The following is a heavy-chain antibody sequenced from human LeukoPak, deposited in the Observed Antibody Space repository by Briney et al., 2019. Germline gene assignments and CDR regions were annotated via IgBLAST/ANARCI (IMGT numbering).Heavy chain of an antibody. D-gene: IGHD5/OR15-5a*01. V-gene: IGHV3-48*01. CDR2: ISQSTSTI. CDR3: ARDLDSVGDY. Sequence: GGSLRLSCAASGFTFSDYSIDWVRQTPGKGLEWVSYISQSTSTIHYADSVTGRFTISRDNAKKSVYLQMNSLRAEDTAVYYCARDLDSVGDYWGQGTLVTVSS. J-gene: IGHJ4*02. CDR1: GFTFSDYS.